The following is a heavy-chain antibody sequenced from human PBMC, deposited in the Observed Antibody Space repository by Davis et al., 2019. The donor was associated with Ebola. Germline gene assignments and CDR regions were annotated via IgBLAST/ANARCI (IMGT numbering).Heavy chain of an antibody. Sequence: GESLKISCAASGFTFSDYWMSWVRQAPGMGLEWVANIRQDGSEKYYVASVKGRFSISRDNTKNTLYLQMNSLRAEDTAVYYCARSLKGASVSTYYGMDVWGQGTTVTVSS. D-gene: IGHD3-16*02. V-gene: IGHV3-7*01. CDR2: IRQDGSEK. CDR3: ARSLKGASVSTYYGMDV. CDR1: GFTFSDYW. J-gene: IGHJ6*02.